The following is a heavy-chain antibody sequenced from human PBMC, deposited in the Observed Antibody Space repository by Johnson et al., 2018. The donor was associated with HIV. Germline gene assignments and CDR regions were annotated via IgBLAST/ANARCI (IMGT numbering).Heavy chain of an antibody. V-gene: IGHV3-30*02. Sequence: QVQLVESGGGVVQPGRSLRLSCAASGFIFRTNGMHWVRQAPGKGLEWVSFIQYDGSDKSYADSVKGRFNISRDNSKNTLYLQMNSRRAEDTAVYYCARGGYSTILDAFDIWGQGTMVTVSS. CDR2: IQYDGSDK. J-gene: IGHJ3*02. CDR1: GFIFRTNG. D-gene: IGHD6-13*01. CDR3: ARGGYSTILDAFDI.